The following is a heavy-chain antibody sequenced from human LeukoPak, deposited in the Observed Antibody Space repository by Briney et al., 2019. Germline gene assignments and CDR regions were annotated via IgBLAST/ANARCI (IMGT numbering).Heavy chain of an antibody. D-gene: IGHD4-23*01. Sequence: ASVKVSCKASGYTFTSYYIHWVRQAPGQGLEWMGIIDPSGGSTNYAQKFQGRVTMTRDTSTSTVHMELSSLRSEDTAVYYCARESGGNPATSEDYWGQGTLVTVSS. CDR3: ARESGGNPATSEDY. V-gene: IGHV1-46*01. CDR1: GYTFTSYY. J-gene: IGHJ4*02. CDR2: IDPSGGST.